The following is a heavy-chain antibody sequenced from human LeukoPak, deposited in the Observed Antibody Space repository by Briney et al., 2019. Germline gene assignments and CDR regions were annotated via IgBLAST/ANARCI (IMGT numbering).Heavy chain of an antibody. J-gene: IGHJ4*02. CDR3: ARELWGLMVCATQYYFDY. CDR1: GGTFSSYA. V-gene: IGHV1-69*06. CDR2: IIPIFGTA. D-gene: IGHD2-8*01. Sequence: SVKVSCKASGGTFSSYAISWVRQAPGQGLEWMGRIIPIFGTANYAQKFQGRVTITADKSTSTAYMELSSLRSEDTAVYYCARELWGLMVCATQYYFDYWGQGTLVTVSS.